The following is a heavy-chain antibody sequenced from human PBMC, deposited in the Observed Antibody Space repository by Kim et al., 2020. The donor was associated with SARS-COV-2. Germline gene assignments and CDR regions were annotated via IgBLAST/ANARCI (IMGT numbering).Heavy chain of an antibody. V-gene: IGHV3-15*01. CDR2: SKSKNDGGTT. J-gene: IGHJ4*02. CDR3: TTDRHDYGDRDY. Sequence: GGSLRLSCAASGFTFSNAGMSWVRQAPGKGLEWVGRSKSKNDGGTTDYAAPVKGRFTISRDDSKNMLYLHMNSLKTEDTAVYDCTTDRHDYGDRDYWGLGSLVTVSS. D-gene: IGHD4-17*01. CDR1: GFTFSNAG.